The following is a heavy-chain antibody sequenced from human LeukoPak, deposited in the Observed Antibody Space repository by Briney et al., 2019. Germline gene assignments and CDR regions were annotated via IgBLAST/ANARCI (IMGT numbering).Heavy chain of an antibody. CDR3: ARGYDSSGYWYFDY. CDR2: IKQDGSEK. CDR1: GFTFSSYW. D-gene: IGHD3-22*01. Sequence: GGSLRLSCAASGFTFSSYWMSWVRQAPGKGLERVANIKQDGSEKYYVDSVKGRFTISRDNAKNSLYLQMNSLRAEDTAVYYCARGYDSSGYWYFDYWGQGTLVTVSS. J-gene: IGHJ4*02. V-gene: IGHV3-7*04.